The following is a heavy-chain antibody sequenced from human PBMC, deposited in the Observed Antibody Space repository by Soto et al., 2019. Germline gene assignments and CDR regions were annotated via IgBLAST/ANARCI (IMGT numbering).Heavy chain of an antibody. CDR2: INSDGSTT. CDR3: ARVPTGGYDWV. Sequence: GGSLRLSCAASGFTFSTHWMHWVRQAPGKGLVWVSRINSDGSTTNYVDSVKGRFTISRDNAKNTVYLQMNSLRAEDTAVYYCARVPTGGYDWVWGQGTLVTVSS. V-gene: IGHV3-74*01. D-gene: IGHD5-12*01. J-gene: IGHJ4*02. CDR1: GFTFSTHW.